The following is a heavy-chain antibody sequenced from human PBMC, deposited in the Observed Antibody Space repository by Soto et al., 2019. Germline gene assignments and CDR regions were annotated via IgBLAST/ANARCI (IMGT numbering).Heavy chain of an antibody. V-gene: IGHV6-1*01. D-gene: IGHD6-19*01. Sequence: PSQTLSLTCAISGDSVSSNTAAWNWIRSSPSRGLEWLGRTYYRSNWRNDYAVSVRSRITVNPDTSKNHFSLQLNSVTPDDTAVYYCARGLARSGFDVCGQGTLVTVSS. CDR3: ARGLARSGFDV. CDR1: GDSVSSNTAA. J-gene: IGHJ4*02. CDR2: TYYRSNWRN.